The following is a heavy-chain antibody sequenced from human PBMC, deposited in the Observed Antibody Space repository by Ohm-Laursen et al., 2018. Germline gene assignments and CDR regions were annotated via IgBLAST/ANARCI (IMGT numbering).Heavy chain of an antibody. J-gene: IGHJ3*02. D-gene: IGHD3-10*01. CDR3: ARDRITMVEDAFDI. V-gene: IGHV3-11*01. Sequence: SLRLSCAASGFTLSDYYMSWIRQAPGKGLEWVSYITSSGTTIYYADSMKGRFTISRDNAKNSLYLQMKSLRAEDTAVYYCARDRITMVEDAFDIWGQGTMVTVST. CDR1: GFTLSDYY. CDR2: ITSSGTTI.